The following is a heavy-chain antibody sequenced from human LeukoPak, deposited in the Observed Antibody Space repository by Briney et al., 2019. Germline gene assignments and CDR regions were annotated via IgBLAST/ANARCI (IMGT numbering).Heavy chain of an antibody. CDR3: AKYSSGWRYYFDY. CDR2: ISWNSGSI. D-gene: IGHD6-19*01. J-gene: IGHJ4*02. Sequence: GGSLRLSCAASGFTFDDYAMHWVRQAPGKGLEWVSGISWNSGSIGYADSVKGRFTISRDNAKNSLYLQMNSLRAEDTAVYYCAKYSSGWRYYFDYWGQGTLVTVSS. V-gene: IGHV3-9*01. CDR1: GFTFDDYA.